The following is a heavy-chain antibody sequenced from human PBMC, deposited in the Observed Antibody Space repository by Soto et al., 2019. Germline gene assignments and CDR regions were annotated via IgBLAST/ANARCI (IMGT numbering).Heavy chain of an antibody. D-gene: IGHD2-15*01. Sequence: SGPTLVNPTQTLTLTCTFSGFSLSTSGVGVGWIRQPPGKALEWLALIYWNDDKRYSPSLESVLTITKDTSKNQVVLTMTNVDPVATATYYWAHTSYTCSYCDKFDTWGQGXLVTVSS. CDR3: AHTSYTCSYCDKFDT. CDR1: GFSLSTSGVG. V-gene: IGHV2-5*01. J-gene: IGHJ5*02. CDR2: IYWNDDK.